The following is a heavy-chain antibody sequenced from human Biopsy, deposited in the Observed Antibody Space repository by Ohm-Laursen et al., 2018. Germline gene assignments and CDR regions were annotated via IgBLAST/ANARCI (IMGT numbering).Heavy chain of an antibody. CDR1: GGSIKSYY. Sequence: TLSLTCTVSGGSIKSYYWNWIRQSPGKGLEWIGFIYYTGHTNYNPPLKSRATISVDTSKNQFSLKVISVTAADPAVYYCARLTGDPSYWGQGILVTVSS. CDR3: ARLTGDPSY. J-gene: IGHJ4*02. D-gene: IGHD7-27*01. CDR2: IYYTGHT. V-gene: IGHV4-59*01.